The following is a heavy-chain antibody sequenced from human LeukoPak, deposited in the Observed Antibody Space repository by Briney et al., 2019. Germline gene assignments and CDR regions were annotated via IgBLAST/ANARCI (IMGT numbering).Heavy chain of an antibody. Sequence: SVKVSCKASGGTFSSYAISWVRQAPGQGLGWMGGIIPIFGTANYAQKFQGRVTITTDESTSTAYMELTSMRSEDTAVYYCARGPNLGPPDCWGQGTLVTVSS. CDR1: GGTFSSYA. V-gene: IGHV1-69*05. D-gene: IGHD4/OR15-4a*01. CDR3: ARGPNLGPPDC. CDR2: IIPIFGTA. J-gene: IGHJ4*02.